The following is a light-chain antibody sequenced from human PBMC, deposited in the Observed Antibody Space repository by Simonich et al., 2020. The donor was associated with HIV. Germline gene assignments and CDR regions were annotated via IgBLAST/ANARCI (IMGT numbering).Light chain of an antibody. V-gene: IGKV2-28*01. CDR2: LGS. Sequence: DIVMTQSPLPLPVTPGYPASISCRTSQSLLHSNGYNYLDWYLQKPGQSPQLLIYLGSNRASGVPDRFSGSGSGTDFTLKISRVEAEDVGFYYCMQALQTPRTFGQGTKVEIK. J-gene: IGKJ1*01. CDR3: MQALQTPRT. CDR1: QSLLHSNGYNY.